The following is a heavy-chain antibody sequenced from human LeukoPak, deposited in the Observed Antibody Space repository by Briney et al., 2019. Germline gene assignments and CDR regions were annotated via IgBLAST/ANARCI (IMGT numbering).Heavy chain of an antibody. V-gene: IGHV1-46*01. J-gene: IGHJ4*02. D-gene: IGHD3-10*01. CDR1: GYTFTGYY. CDR3: ARAMVRGVNRPSYFDY. Sequence: GASVKVSCKASGYTFTGYYMHWVRQAPGQGLEWMGIINPSGGSTSYAQKFQGRVTMTRDTSTSTVYMELSSLRSEDTAVYYCARAMVRGVNRPSYFDYWGQGTLVTVSS. CDR2: INPSGGST.